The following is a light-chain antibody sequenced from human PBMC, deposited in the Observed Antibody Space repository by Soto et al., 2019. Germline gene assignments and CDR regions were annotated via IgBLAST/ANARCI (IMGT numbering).Light chain of an antibody. CDR2: GAS. CDR1: QSVSSSY. J-gene: IGKJ3*01. Sequence: EIVLTQSPGTLSLSPGERATLSCRASQSVSSSYLAWYQQKPGQAPRLLIYGASSRATGIPDRFSGSGSGTAFTLTISRLEPEDFAVYYCQKYGSSPPFTFGPGTKVDI. CDR3: QKYGSSPPFT. V-gene: IGKV3-20*01.